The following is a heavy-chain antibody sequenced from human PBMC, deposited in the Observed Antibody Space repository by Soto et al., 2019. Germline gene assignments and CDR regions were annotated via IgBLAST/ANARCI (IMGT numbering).Heavy chain of an antibody. J-gene: IGHJ4*02. Sequence: LRLSCVPSGLTFGSRAMTWVRQAPGEGLQWVSTITDTGGDAKYADSVRGRFVISRDNSKKTLYLQMTRLTAEDSAMYYFARGSTASYPGSRIFDFWGRGTLVTVST. CDR2: ITDTGGDA. D-gene: IGHD3-10*01. V-gene: IGHV3-23*01. CDR1: GLTFGSRA. CDR3: ARGSTASYPGSRIFDF.